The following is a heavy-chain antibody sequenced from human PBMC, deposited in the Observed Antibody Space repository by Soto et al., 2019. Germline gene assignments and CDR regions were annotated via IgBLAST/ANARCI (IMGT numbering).Heavy chain of an antibody. CDR1: GYTFSKYD. CDR2: ISPNSGRA. J-gene: IGHJ4*02. Sequence: GGSVKVSCKASGYTFSKYDVSWVRQAPGQGLEWLGLISPNSGRASYSEKFQGRVTMSTDTPTTTAYLELRSLRSDDTAVYYCVRQYFDFWTDYPDFDYWGQGTLVTVSS. V-gene: IGHV1-18*04. D-gene: IGHD3-3*01. CDR3: VRQYFDFWTDYPDFDY.